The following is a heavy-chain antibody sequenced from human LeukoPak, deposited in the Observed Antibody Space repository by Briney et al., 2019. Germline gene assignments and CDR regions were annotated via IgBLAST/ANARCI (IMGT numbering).Heavy chain of an antibody. Sequence: PSETLSLTCAVYGGSFSGYYWSWIRQPPGKGLEWIGEINHSGSTNYNPSLKSRVTISVDTSKNQFSLKLSSVTAADTAVYYCASVGVQNAFDIWGQGTMVTVSS. J-gene: IGHJ3*02. D-gene: IGHD1-1*01. CDR1: GGSFSGYY. CDR3: ASVGVQNAFDI. CDR2: INHSGST. V-gene: IGHV4-34*01.